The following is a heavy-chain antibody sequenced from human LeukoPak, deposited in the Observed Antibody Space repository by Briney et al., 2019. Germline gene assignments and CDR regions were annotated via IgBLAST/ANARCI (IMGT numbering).Heavy chain of an antibody. Sequence: SETLSLTCTVSGGSISSSSYYWGWIRQPPGKGLEWIGSIYYSGSTYYNPSLKSRVTISVDTSKNQFSLKLSSVTAADTAVYYCARGRLITIFGVVTSNHWFDPWGQGTLVTVSS. D-gene: IGHD3-3*01. V-gene: IGHV4-39*07. CDR3: ARGRLITIFGVVTSNHWFDP. CDR2: IYYSGST. CDR1: GGSISSSSYY. J-gene: IGHJ5*02.